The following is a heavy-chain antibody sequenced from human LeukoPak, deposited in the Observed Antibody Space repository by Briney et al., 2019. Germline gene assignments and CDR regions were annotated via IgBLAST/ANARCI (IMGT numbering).Heavy chain of an antibody. CDR2: INHSGST. CDR1: GGSFSGYY. J-gene: IGHJ4*02. D-gene: IGHD1-26*01. V-gene: IGHV4-34*01. CDR3: ARGGGSYHLDY. Sequence: SETLSLTCAVYGGSFSGYYWSWIRQPPGKGLEWIGEINHSGSTNYNPSLKSRVTISVDTSKNQFSLKMSSVAAAGTAVYYWARGGGSYHLDYWGQGTLVTVSS.